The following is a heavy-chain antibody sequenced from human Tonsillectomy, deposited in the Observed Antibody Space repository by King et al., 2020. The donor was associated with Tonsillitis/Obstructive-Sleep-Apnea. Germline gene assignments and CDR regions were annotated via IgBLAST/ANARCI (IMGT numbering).Heavy chain of an antibody. J-gene: IGHJ3*02. CDR3: ARDMVLEAGGDAFDI. CDR2: IYYSGST. CDR1: GGSISSYY. V-gene: IGHV4-59*01. D-gene: IGHD2-8*01. Sequence: VQLQESGPGLVKPSETLSLTCTVSGGSISSYYWSWIRQPPGKGLEWIGFIYYSGSTNYNPSLKSRVTKSVDTSKNQFSLKLSSVTAADTAVYYCARDMVLEAGGDAFDIWGQGTMVTVSS.